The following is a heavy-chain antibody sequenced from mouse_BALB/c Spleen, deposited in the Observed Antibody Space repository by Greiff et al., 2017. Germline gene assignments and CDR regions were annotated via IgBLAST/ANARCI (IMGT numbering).Heavy chain of an antibody. CDR2: INPSSGYT. Sequence: QVQLKESGAELARPGASVKMSCKASGYTFTSYTMHWVKQRPGQGLEWIGYINPSSGYTNYNQKFKDKATLTADKSSSTAYMQLSSLTSEDSAVYYCASHYDYVYAMDYWGQGTSVTVSS. D-gene: IGHD2-4*01. CDR1: GYTFTSYT. V-gene: IGHV1-4*01. CDR3: ASHYDYVYAMDY. J-gene: IGHJ4*01.